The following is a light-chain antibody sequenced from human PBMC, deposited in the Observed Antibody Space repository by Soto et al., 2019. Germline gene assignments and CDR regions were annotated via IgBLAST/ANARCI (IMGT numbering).Light chain of an antibody. CDR1: QSVSRN. CDR3: QQYSFCVSP. J-gene: IGKJ2*01. V-gene: IGKV3-15*01. Sequence: EIVMTQSPATLSVSPGERATLSCRASQSVSRNLPWYQQKFGQAPTLLIYDASTRATVIPARFSGSGSEPEFPLTISRLKSQDVADVYCQQYSFCVSPLGQRTK. CDR2: DAS.